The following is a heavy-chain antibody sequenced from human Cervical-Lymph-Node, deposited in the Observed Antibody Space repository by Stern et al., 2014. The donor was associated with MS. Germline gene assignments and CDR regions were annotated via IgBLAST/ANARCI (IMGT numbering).Heavy chain of an antibody. CDR2: IYYSGTT. V-gene: IGHV4-59*01. CDR3: ARATDL. J-gene: IGHJ5*02. CDR1: GASITSYY. Sequence: QVQLQQSGPGLLRPSETLSLTCTVSGASITSYYWSWIRQPPGKGLEWIGYIYYSGTTNYNASLKGRVAISMDTSKTQFSLRLSSVTAADTAVYYCARATDLWGQGTLVTVSS.